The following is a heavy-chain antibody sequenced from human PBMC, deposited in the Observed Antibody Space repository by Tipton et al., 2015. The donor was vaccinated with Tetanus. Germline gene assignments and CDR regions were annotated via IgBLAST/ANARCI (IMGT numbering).Heavy chain of an antibody. CDR3: ARKTGDTLGGRGAFDI. Sequence: TLSLTCTVSGGSDNTLYSWGWIRQPPGKGLEWIGIIHYRGSTYYNPSLKSPVPISADTSRSHFSLTLSSVTAADTAVYYCARKTGDTLGGRGAFDIWGQGTMLTVSS. CDR1: GGSDNTLYS. CDR2: IHYRGST. J-gene: IGHJ3*02. D-gene: IGHD7-27*01. V-gene: IGHV4-39*01.